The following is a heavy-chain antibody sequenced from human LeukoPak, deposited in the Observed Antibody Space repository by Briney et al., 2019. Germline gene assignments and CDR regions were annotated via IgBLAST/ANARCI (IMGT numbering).Heavy chain of an antibody. V-gene: IGHV4-59*01. J-gene: IGHJ4*02. Sequence: PSETLSLTSPVPAVSISSYYWSWIRQPPGKGLEWIVYIYYSGSTNYNPSLKSRVTISVDTSKNQFSLKLSSVTAEDTAVYYCARLSGIAAAGVMGGFDYWGQGTLVTVSS. CDR1: AVSISSYY. CDR3: ARLSGIAAAGVMGGFDY. CDR2: IYYSGST. D-gene: IGHD6-13*01.